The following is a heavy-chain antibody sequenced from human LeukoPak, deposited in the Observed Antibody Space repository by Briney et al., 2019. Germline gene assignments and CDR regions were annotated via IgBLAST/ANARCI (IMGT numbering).Heavy chain of an antibody. Sequence: GGSLRLSCAASGFIFSSYGMHWVRQAPGKGLEWVAVILSDGSKEFYTDSVKGRFTISRDNSKNTLYLQMNSLRAEDTAVYYCAKDSASVAAAGNEVDYWGQGTLVTVSS. D-gene: IGHD6-13*01. CDR3: AKDSASVAAAGNEVDY. J-gene: IGHJ4*02. CDR2: ILSDGSKE. V-gene: IGHV3-33*06. CDR1: GFIFSSYG.